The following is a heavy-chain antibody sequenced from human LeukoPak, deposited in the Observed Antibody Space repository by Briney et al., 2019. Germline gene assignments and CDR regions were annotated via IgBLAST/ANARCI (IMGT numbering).Heavy chain of an antibody. D-gene: IGHD4-11*01. Sequence: GGSLRLSCAASGFTVSSNYMSWVRRAPGKGLKWVSVIYSGGSTYYADSVKGRFTISRDNSKNTLYLQMNSLRAEDTAVYYCASRATVTTDRFWFDPWGQGTLVTVSS. CDR1: GFTVSSNY. CDR2: IYSGGST. V-gene: IGHV3-53*01. J-gene: IGHJ5*02. CDR3: ASRATVTTDRFWFDP.